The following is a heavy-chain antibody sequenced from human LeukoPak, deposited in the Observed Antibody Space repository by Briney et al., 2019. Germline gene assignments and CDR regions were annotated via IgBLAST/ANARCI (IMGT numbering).Heavy chain of an antibody. CDR3: ATADSGSYKTDYYYYGMDV. D-gene: IGHD1-26*01. J-gene: IGHJ6*02. CDR2: MSPNSGDT. V-gene: IGHV1-8*01. CDR1: GYTFTSHD. Sequence: ASVKVSCKASGYTFTSHDINWVRQATGQGLEWMGWMSPNSGDTGYAQKFQGRVTMTSDSSISTAYMELSSLRSEDTAVYYCATADSGSYKTDYYYYGMDVWGQGTTVTVSS.